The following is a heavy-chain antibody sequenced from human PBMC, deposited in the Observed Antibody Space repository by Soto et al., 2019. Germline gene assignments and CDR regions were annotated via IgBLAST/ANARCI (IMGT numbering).Heavy chain of an antibody. CDR1: GGSFSGYY. CDR2: INHSGST. V-gene: IGHV4-34*01. D-gene: IGHD6-13*01. J-gene: IGHJ6*02. CDR3: ARGNSSSWLPRYFYYGMDV. Sequence: SETLSLTCAVYGGSFSGYYWSWIRQPPGKGLEWIGEINHSGSTNYNPSLKSRVTISVDTSKNQFSLKLSSVTAADTAVYYCARGNSSSWLPRYFYYGMDVWGQGTTVTVSS.